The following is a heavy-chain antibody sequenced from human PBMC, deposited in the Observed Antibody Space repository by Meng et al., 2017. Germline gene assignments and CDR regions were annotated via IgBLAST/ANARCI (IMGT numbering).Heavy chain of an antibody. J-gene: IGHJ2*01. D-gene: IGHD3-22*01. CDR1: GGTFSSYT. V-gene: IGHV1-69*09. CDR3: ASRVAYYYDSSGYYKNWYFDL. Sequence: QVQLGQSGAEVKKPGAPVKVSCKASGGTFSSYTISWVRQAPGQGLEWMGRIIPILGIANYAQKFQGRVTITADKSTSTAYMELSSLRSEDTAVYYCASRVAYYYDSSGYYKNWYFDLWGRGTLVTVSS. CDR2: IIPILGIA.